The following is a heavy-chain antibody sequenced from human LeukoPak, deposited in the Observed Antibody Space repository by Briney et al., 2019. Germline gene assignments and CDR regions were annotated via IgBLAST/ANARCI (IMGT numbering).Heavy chain of an antibody. J-gene: IGHJ4*02. D-gene: IGHD2-15*01. CDR2: IYTSGST. Sequence: SETLSLTCTVSGGSISSSSYYWSWIRQPAGKGLEWIGRIYTSGSTNYNPSLKSRVTISVDTSKNQFSLKLSSVTAADTAVYYCARAALGLHFDYWGQGTLVTVSS. CDR3: ARAALGLHFDY. CDR1: GGSISSSSYY. V-gene: IGHV4-61*02.